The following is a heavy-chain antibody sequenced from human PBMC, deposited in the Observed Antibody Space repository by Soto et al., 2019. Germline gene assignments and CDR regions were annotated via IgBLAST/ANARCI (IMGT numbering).Heavy chain of an antibody. CDR1: GFTFDDYA. Sequence: EVQLVESGGGLVQPGRSLRLSCAASGFTFDDYAMHWVRQAPGKGLEWVSGISWSSGSIEYGDSVRGRFTISRDNAKNSLYLQMNSLRPEETALYFCAKSHIVATLSPANFDYWGQGILVTVSS. V-gene: IGHV3-9*01. J-gene: IGHJ4*02. CDR3: AKSHIVATLSPANFDY. D-gene: IGHD5-12*01. CDR2: ISWSSGSI.